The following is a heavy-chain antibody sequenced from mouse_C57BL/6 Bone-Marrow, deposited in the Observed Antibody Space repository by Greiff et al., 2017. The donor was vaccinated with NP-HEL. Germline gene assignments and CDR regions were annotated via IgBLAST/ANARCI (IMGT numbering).Heavy chain of an antibody. Sequence: EVQLQQSGPVLVKPGASVKMSCKASGYTFTDYYMNWVKQSHGKSLEWIGVINPYNGGTSYNQKFKGKATLTVDKSSSTAYMELNSLTSEDSAVYYCARGLLWLRREGMDYWGQGTSVTVSS. CDR3: ARGLLWLRREGMDY. D-gene: IGHD2-2*01. CDR1: GYTFTDYY. CDR2: INPYNGGT. J-gene: IGHJ4*01. V-gene: IGHV1-19*01.